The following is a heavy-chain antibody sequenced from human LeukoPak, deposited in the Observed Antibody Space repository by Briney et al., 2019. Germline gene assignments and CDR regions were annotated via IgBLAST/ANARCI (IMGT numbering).Heavy chain of an antibody. CDR2: IRYDGSNK. V-gene: IGHV3-30*02. Sequence: GGSLRLSCEASGFTFSSYGMHWVRQAPGKGLEWVAFIRYDGSNKYYADSMKGRFTISRDNSKNTLYLQMSSLRAEDTAVYHCAKDHCSSTSCYVDHIDLGWEYFQHWGQGTLVTVSS. J-gene: IGHJ1*01. CDR3: AKDHCSSTSCYVDHIDLGWEYFQH. D-gene: IGHD2-2*01. CDR1: GFTFSSYG.